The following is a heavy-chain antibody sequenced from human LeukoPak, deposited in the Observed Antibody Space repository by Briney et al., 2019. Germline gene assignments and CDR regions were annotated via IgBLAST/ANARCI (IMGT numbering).Heavy chain of an antibody. Sequence: PSETLSLTCTVSDDSITMYYWTWIRQPPGKGLEWIGYVDHTGSTRFNPSLHGRVSISRDTSKNFFSLRLRSVTAADTAVYFCARDYYDSSGSYYPLGFWGQGILVTVSS. D-gene: IGHD3-22*01. CDR2: VDHTGST. V-gene: IGHV4-59*12. CDR3: ARDYYDSSGSYYPLGF. J-gene: IGHJ4*02. CDR1: DDSITMYY.